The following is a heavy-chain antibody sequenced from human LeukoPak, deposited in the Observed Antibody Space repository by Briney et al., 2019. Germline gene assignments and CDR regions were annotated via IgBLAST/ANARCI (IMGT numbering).Heavy chain of an antibody. CDR1: GGSISSYY. CDR2: IYYSGST. J-gene: IGHJ4*02. CDR3: ARPRVNCSGGSCFYYFDY. D-gene: IGHD2-15*01. Sequence: SETLSLTCTVSGGSISSYYWGWIRQPPGKGLEWIGSIYYSGSTYYNPSLKSRVTISVDTSKNQFSLKLSSVTAADTAVYYCARPRVNCSGGSCFYYFDYWGQGTLVTVSS. V-gene: IGHV4-39*01.